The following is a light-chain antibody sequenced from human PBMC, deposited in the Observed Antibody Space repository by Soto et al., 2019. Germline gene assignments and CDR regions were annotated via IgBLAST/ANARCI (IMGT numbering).Light chain of an antibody. CDR1: SSDVGGYNY. Sequence: QSALTQPRSVSGSPGQSVTISCTGTSSDVGGYNYVSWYQQHPGKAPRLMIYDVSKRPSGVPDRFSGSKSGNTASLTISGLQAEDEADYYCCSYAGSYTFYVFGMGTKVTVL. V-gene: IGLV2-11*01. CDR3: CSYAGSYTFYV. J-gene: IGLJ1*01. CDR2: DVS.